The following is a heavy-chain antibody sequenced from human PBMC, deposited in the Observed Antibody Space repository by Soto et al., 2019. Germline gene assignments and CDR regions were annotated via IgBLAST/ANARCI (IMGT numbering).Heavy chain of an antibody. V-gene: IGHV3-48*02. D-gene: IGHD6-19*01. J-gene: IGHJ5*02. CDR2: ISSSSSTI. CDR1: GFTFSSYS. CDR3: ARDMASIAVAGGNWFDP. Sequence: PGGSLRLSCAASGFTFSSYSMNWVRQAPGKGLEWVSYISSSSSTIYYADSVKGRFTISRDNAKNSLYLQMNSLRDEDTAVYYCARDMASIAVAGGNWFDPWGQGTLVTVSS.